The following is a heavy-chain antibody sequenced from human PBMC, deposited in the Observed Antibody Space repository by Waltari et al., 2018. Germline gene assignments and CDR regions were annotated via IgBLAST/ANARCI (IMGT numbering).Heavy chain of an antibody. Sequence: QVQLQESGPGLVKPSETLSLTCTVSGGSISSYYWSWIRQPAGKGLEWIGHIYNSGSTNDNPSLKRRVTMSVDTSKNQFSLKLNSVTAADTAIYYCTRGRGGGGSSNNWFDPWGQGTLVIVSS. D-gene: IGHD1-26*01. CDR2: IYNSGST. J-gene: IGHJ5*02. V-gene: IGHV4-4*07. CDR1: GGSISSYY. CDR3: TRGRGGGGSSNNWFDP.